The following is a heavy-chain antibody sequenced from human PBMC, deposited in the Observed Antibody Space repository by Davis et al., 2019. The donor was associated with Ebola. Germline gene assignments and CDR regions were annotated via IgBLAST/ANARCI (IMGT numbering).Heavy chain of an antibody. CDR3: ASPGDYVRYFQH. D-gene: IGHD4-17*01. CDR2: INHSGST. CDR1: GFTFSNYW. V-gene: IGHV4-34*01. Sequence: GSLRPSCAASGFTFSNYWTNWNRQLPGKGLEWIGQINHSGSTNYNPSLKNRLTLSIDTSKRQVSLKLSTVTAADTAMYYCASPGDYVRYFQHWGQGTLVTVSS. J-gene: IGHJ1*01.